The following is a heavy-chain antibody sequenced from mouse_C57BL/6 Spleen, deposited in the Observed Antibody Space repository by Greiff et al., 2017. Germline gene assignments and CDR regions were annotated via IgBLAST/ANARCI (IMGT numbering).Heavy chain of an antibody. V-gene: IGHV5-4*01. CDR1: GFTFSSYA. D-gene: IGHD2-4*01. Sequence: EVQLQQSGGGLVKPGGSLKLSCAASGFTFSSYAMSWVRQTPEKRLEWVATISDGGSYTYYPDNVKGRFTISRDNAKNNLYLQMSHLKSEDTAMYYCARDGDDYVFFFDYWGQGTTLTVSS. CDR3: ARDGDDYVFFFDY. CDR2: ISDGGSYT. J-gene: IGHJ2*01.